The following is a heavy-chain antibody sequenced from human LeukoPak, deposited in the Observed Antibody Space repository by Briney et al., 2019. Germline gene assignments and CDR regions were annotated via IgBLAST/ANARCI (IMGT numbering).Heavy chain of an antibody. D-gene: IGHD6-13*01. CDR3: AKRRPGSSWVDY. CDR2: INPNSGGT. Sequence: ASVKVSCKASGYTFTGYYMHWVRQAPGQGLEWMGWINPNSGGTNYAQKFQGRVTMTRDTSISTAYMELSRLRSDDTAVYYCAKRRPGSSWVDYWGQGTLVTVSS. CDR1: GYTFTGYY. V-gene: IGHV1-2*02. J-gene: IGHJ4*02.